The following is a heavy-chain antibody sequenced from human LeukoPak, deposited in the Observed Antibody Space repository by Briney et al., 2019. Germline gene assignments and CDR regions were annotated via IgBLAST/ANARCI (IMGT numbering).Heavy chain of an antibody. CDR2: INPNSGVT. J-gene: IGHJ5*02. CDR1: GYTFTGYY. V-gene: IGHV1-2*02. Sequence: ASVKVSCKASGYTFTGYYMHWVRQAPGQGLEWMGWINPNSGVTNYAQKFQGRVTMTRDTSISTAYMELSRLRSDDTAVYYCARALRSGNWFDPWGQGTLVTVSS. CDR3: ARALRSGNWFDP.